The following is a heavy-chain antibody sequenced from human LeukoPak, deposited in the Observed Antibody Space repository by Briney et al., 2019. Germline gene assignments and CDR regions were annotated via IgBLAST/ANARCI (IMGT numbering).Heavy chain of an antibody. CDR2: IDPSDSYT. CDR1: GYSFTSYW. V-gene: IGHV5-10-1*01. D-gene: IGHD1-26*01. Sequence: GESLKISCKGSGYSFTSYWISWVRQMPGKGLEWMGRIDPSDSYTNYSPSFQGHVTISADKSISTAYLQWSSLKASDTAMYYCARPHSGSYYGSAFDVWGQGTMVTVPS. J-gene: IGHJ3*01. CDR3: ARPHSGSYYGSAFDV.